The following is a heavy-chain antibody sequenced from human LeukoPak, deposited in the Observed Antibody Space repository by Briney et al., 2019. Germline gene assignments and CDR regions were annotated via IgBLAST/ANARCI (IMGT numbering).Heavy chain of an antibody. CDR2: ISHSGGST. D-gene: IGHD7-27*01. CDR1: GFTFSIYA. V-gene: IGHV3-23*01. CDR3: AKDRGWGPIDYFDY. J-gene: IGHJ4*02. Sequence: GGSLRLSCAASGFTFSIYAMSWVRQAPGKGLEWVSGISHSGGSTYYADSVKGRFTISRDNSKSTLDLQMNSLRAEDTAVYYCAKDRGWGPIDYFDYWGQGTLVTVSS.